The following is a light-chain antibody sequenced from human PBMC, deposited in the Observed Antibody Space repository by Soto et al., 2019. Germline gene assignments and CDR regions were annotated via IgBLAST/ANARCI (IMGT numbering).Light chain of an antibody. CDR1: SSNIGSYI. J-gene: IGLJ3*02. V-gene: IGLV1-44*01. CDR2: SNN. CDR3: ASWDDSLNGWV. Sequence: QAVVTQPPSASGTPGQRVTISCSGSSSNIGSYIVNWHQQLPGTAPKLLIYSNNQRPSGVPDRFSGSKSGTSASLAISGLQSEDEADYYCASWDDSLNGWVFGGGTKVTVL.